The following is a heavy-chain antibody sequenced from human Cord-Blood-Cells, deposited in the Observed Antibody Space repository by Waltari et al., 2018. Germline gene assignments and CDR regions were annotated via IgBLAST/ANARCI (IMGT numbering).Heavy chain of an antibody. J-gene: IGHJ4*02. V-gene: IGHV1-24*01. D-gene: IGHD3-3*01. CDR2: FDPEEGET. CDR1: GYTLTELS. Sequence: QVQLVQSGAEVKKPGASVKVSCKVSGYTLTELSMHWVRQAPGKGLEWMGGFDPEEGETIYAQKFQGRVTMTEDTSTDTAYMELSSLRSEDTAVYYCATGKPYDFWSGYYFDYWGQGTLVTVSS. CDR3: ATGKPYDFWSGYYFDY.